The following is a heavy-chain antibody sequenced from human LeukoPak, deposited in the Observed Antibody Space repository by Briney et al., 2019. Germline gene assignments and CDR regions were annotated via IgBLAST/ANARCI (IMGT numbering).Heavy chain of an antibody. CDR2: ISNSGTTM. Sequence: GGSLRLSCAASKFTFSDSYMGWMRRAPGKGLDWVSYISNSGTTMYYADSVKGRFTISRDNAKNSLYLQMNSLRAEDTAVYYCARAAGSYAFDIWGQGTMVTVPS. CDR1: KFTFSDSY. V-gene: IGHV3-11*04. CDR3: ARAAGSYAFDI. J-gene: IGHJ3*02. D-gene: IGHD3-10*01.